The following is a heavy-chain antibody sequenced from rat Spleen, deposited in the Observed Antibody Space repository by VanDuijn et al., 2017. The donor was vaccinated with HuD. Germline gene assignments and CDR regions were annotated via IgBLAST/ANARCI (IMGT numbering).Heavy chain of an antibody. CDR1: GFTFSNYY. Sequence: EVQLVESGGGLVQPGRSMKLSCVASGFTFSNYYMAWVRQAPTKGLEWVASISTGGGNSYYRDSVKGRFTISRDNAKSTLYLEMDSLRSEDTATYYCTREIAFYFDYWGQGVMVTVSS. V-gene: IGHV5-25*01. J-gene: IGHJ2*01. D-gene: IGHD1-2*01. CDR3: TREIAFYFDY. CDR2: ISTGGGNS.